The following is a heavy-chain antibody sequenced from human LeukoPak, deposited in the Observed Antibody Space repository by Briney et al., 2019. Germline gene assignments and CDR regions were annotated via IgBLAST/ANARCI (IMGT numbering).Heavy chain of an antibody. Sequence: SETLSLTCTVSGGSISSYYWSWIRQPPGKGLEYIGYIYYTGSTNYNPSLKSRVTISVDTSKNQFSLKLSSVTAADTAVYYCARGGDEEEVDYWGQGTLVTVSS. V-gene: IGHV4-59*01. D-gene: IGHD3-10*01. CDR1: GGSISSYY. J-gene: IGHJ4*02. CDR2: IYYTGST. CDR3: ARGGDEEEVDY.